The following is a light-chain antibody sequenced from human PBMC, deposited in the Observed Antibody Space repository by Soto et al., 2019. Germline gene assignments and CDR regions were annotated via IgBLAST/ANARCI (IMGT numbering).Light chain of an antibody. V-gene: IGKV3-20*01. CDR2: AAY. CDR1: QSVSSSY. J-gene: IGKJ1*01. CDR3: QQYGSSQS. Sequence: EIVLTQSPGTLSLSPGERATLSCRASQSVSSSYFTWYQQKPGQAPRLLIYAAYSRATSIPDRFRGSGSGTDFTLTISRLEPEDFAGYYCQQYGSSQSFGQGTKVEIK.